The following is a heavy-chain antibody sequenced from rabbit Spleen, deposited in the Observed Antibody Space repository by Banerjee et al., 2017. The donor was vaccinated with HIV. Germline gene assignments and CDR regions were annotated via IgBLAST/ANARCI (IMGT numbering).Heavy chain of an antibody. V-gene: IGHV1S43*01. J-gene: IGHJ4*01. Sequence: QEQLEESGGDLVKPEGSLTLTCTASGIDFSSYYYMCWVRQAPGKGLEWIGYIDPLFGSTYYATWVNGRFSIFRENTQNTLYLQLDSLTAADTATYFCVREAGYGGYGDANLWGPGTLVTVS. CDR1: GIDFSSYYY. D-gene: IGHD6-1*01. CDR3: VREAGYGGYGDANL. CDR2: IDPLFGST.